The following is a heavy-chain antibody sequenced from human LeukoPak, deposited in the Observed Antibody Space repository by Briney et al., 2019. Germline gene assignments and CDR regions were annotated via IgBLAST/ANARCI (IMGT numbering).Heavy chain of an antibody. CDR3: AKDRDYYLVGFFDY. J-gene: IGHJ4*02. V-gene: IGHV3-23*01. CDR2: ISGSGVTT. CDR1: GFTFSSYA. D-gene: IGHD3-10*01. Sequence: GGSLRLSCAASGFTFSSYAMSWVRQAPGKGLEWVSAISGSGVTTYYEDSVKGRFPISRDNSKNTLYLQMNSLRAEDTALYYCAKDRDYYLVGFFDYWGQGTLVTVSS.